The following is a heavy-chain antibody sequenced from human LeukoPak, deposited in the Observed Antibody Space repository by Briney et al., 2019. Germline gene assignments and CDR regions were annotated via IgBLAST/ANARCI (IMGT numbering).Heavy chain of an antibody. CDR2: ISGYSGNT. CDR3: ARGGDYNWLDP. D-gene: IGHD4-17*01. Sequence: GASVKVSCKASGYTFSNYGISWVRQAPGQGLEWMGWISGYSGNTNYAQRLRGRVTMTTDTSTSTAYMELRSLRSDDTAVYYCARGGDYNWLDPWGQGTLVTVSS. V-gene: IGHV1-18*01. CDR1: GYTFSNYG. J-gene: IGHJ5*02.